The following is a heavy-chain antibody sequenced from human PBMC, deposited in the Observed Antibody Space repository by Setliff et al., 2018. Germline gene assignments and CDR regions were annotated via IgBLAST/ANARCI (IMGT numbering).Heavy chain of an antibody. CDR2: IYTSGST. J-gene: IGHJ6*03. D-gene: IGHD3-3*01. CDR1: GGSISSGSYY. Sequence: SETLSLTCTVSGGSISSGSYYWSWIRQPAGKGLEWIGHIYTSGSTNYNPSLKSRVTISVDTSKNQFSLKLSSVTAADTAVYYCARDQDFWSGYYRASHYMDVWGKGTTVTV. CDR3: ARDQDFWSGYYRASHYMDV. V-gene: IGHV4-61*09.